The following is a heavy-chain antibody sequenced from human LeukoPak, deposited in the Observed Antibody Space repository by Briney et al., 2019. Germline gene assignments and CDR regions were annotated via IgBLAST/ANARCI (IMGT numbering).Heavy chain of an antibody. CDR2: IIPILGIA. D-gene: IGHD6-6*01. J-gene: IGHJ4*02. CDR1: GFTFSSYA. Sequence: GGSLRLSCAASGFTFSSYAMSWVRQAPGKGLEWMGRIIPILGIANYAQKFQGRVTITADKSTSTAYMELSSLRSEDTAVYYCARDSEYSSSGVWGQGTLVTVSS. CDR3: ARDSEYSSSGV. V-gene: IGHV1-69*04.